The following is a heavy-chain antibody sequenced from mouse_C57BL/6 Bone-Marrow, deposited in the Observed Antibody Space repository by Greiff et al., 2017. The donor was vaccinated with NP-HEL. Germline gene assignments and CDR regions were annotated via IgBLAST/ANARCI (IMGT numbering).Heavy chain of an antibody. CDR2: IDPETGGT. V-gene: IGHV1-15*01. J-gene: IGHJ1*03. CDR1: GYTFTDYE. D-gene: IGHD1-1*01. Sequence: VQLQQSGAELVRPGASVTLSCKASGYTFTDYEMHWVKQTPVHGLEWIGAIDPETGGTAYNQKFKGKAILTADKSSSTAYMQLRSLTSEDSAVYYCTRRPCDYYGSSYEGDWYCDVWGTGTTVTVAS. CDR3: TRRPCDYYGSSYEGDWYCDV.